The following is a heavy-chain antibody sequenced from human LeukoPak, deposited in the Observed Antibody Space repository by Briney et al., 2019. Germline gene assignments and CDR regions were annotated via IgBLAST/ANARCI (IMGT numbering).Heavy chain of an antibody. CDR3: ARRAGDYSHPYDY. Sequence: GGSLRLSCTSSGFTFGDHGMHWARQAPGKGLEWVSFIYSGGSTYYTDSVKGRFTISRDNSKNTLYLQMNSLRAEDTAVYYCARRAGDYSHPYDYWGQGILVTVSS. CDR2: IYSGGST. D-gene: IGHD3-22*01. J-gene: IGHJ4*02. V-gene: IGHV3-53*01. CDR1: GFTFGDHG.